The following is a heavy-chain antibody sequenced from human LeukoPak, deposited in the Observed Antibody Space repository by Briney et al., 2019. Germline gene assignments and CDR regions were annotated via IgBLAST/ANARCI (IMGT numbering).Heavy chain of an antibody. CDR3: ARDSYYGSGSAIYYYYMDV. V-gene: IGHV1-46*01. CDR2: INPSGTST. Sequence: GASVKVSCKASGYTFTGYYMHWVRLAPGQGLEWMGIINPSGTSTSYPQKFQGRVTMTRDTSTSTVYMELSSLRSEDTAVYYCARDSYYGSGSAIYYYYMDVWGKGTTVTVSS. D-gene: IGHD3-10*01. CDR1: GYTFTGYY. J-gene: IGHJ6*03.